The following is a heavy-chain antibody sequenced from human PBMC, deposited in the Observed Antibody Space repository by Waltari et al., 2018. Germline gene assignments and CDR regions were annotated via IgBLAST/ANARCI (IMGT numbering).Heavy chain of an antibody. V-gene: IGHV3-7*01. D-gene: IGHD6-19*01. J-gene: IGHJ4*02. Sequence: EVQLVESGGGLVQPGGSLRLSCAASGFTFCSYWMSWVRQAPGKGLEWVANIKQDGSENYYVDSVKGRFTFSRDNAKNSLYLQMNSLRAEDTAVYYCARPYASGWYINFDYWGQGTLVTVSS. CDR3: ARPYASGWYINFDY. CDR1: GFTFCSYW. CDR2: IKQDGSEN.